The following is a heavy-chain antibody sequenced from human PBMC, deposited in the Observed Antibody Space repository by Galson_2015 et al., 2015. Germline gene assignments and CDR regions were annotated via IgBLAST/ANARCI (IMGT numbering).Heavy chain of an antibody. J-gene: IGHJ4*02. Sequence: SLRLSCAASGFTFSSYGMHWVRQAPGRGLEWVAVIYFDGNNQYYADSVKGRFTISRDNSKNTLHLQMNSLIVEDTAIYYCAKDEGNSYYGSVTYSGLLYWGQGTLVTVSS. CDR3: AKDEGNSYYGSVTYSGLLY. D-gene: IGHD3-10*01. V-gene: IGHV3-33*06. CDR1: GFTFSSYG. CDR2: IYFDGNNQ.